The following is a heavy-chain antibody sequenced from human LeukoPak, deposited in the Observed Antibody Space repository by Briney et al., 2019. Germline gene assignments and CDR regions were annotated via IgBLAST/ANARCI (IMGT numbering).Heavy chain of an antibody. CDR2: IKQDGSEK. CDR3: ARGTASSNFPYYYYYYMDV. CDR1: GFTFSSSA. V-gene: IGHV3-7*01. Sequence: GGSLRLSCAASGFTFSSSAMSWVRQAPGKGLEWVANIKQDGSEKYYVDSVKGRFTISRDNAKSSLYLQMNSLRAEDTAVYYCARGTASSNFPYYYYYYMDVWGKGTTVTVSS. J-gene: IGHJ6*03. D-gene: IGHD4-11*01.